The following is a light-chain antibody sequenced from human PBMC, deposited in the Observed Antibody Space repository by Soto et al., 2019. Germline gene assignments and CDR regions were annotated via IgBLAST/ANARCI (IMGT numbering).Light chain of an antibody. V-gene: IGLV1-40*01. CDR1: SSNIGAGYV. J-gene: IGLJ2*01. CDR2: GNS. CDR3: QSYDSSLSGSV. Sequence: QSVLTQPPSVSGAPGQRVTISCTGSSSNIGAGYVVHWYQQLPGTAPKLLIYGNSNRPSGVPDRFSGAKSGTSASLAITGLQAEDEAGYYCQSYDSSLSGSVFGGGTKLTVL.